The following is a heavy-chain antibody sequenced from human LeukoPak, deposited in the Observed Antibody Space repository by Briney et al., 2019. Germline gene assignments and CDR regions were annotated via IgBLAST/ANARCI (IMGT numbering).Heavy chain of an antibody. CDR3: AAGGAY. CDR1: GFTFSSYW. J-gene: IGHJ4*02. V-gene: IGHV3-74*01. Sequence: GGSLRLSCAASGFTFSSYWMHWVRQAPGKGLVWVSRINSDGSSTSYADSVKGRFTISRDNAKNSVYLQMDSLKSEDSAVYYCAAGGAYWGQGILVTVSS. D-gene: IGHD2-8*02. CDR2: INSDGSST.